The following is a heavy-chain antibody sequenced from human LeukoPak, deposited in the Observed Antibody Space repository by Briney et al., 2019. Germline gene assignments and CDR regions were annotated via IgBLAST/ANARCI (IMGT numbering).Heavy chain of an antibody. CDR3: ARVTKYDNSRNNYYMDV. J-gene: IGHJ6*03. Sequence: SETLSLTCTVSDGSTTGTRYYWGWFRQTPGKGPEWIGNINYRGAVYYNPSLRSRATISLDTSKNQFPLRLTSVTAADTAVYFCARVTKYDNSRNNYYMDVWGKGTSVTVSS. V-gene: IGHV4-39*06. CDR1: DGSTTGTRYY. D-gene: IGHD4-17*01. CDR2: INYRGAV.